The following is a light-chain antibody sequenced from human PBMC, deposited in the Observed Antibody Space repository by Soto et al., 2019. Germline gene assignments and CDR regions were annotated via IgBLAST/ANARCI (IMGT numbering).Light chain of an antibody. Sequence: EIVLTQSPATLSLSPGERATLSCRASHIVSSYLAWYQQKPGQAPRLLIYDASNRATGIPARFSGSGSGTDFTRTISSLEPEDFAVYYCQQSSNWPLTFGGGTKVQI. CDR1: HIVSSY. CDR2: DAS. CDR3: QQSSNWPLT. V-gene: IGKV3-11*01. J-gene: IGKJ4*01.